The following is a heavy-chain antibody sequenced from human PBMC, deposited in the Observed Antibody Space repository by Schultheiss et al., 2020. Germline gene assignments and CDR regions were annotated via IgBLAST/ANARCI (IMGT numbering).Heavy chain of an antibody. CDR1: GYTFTSYA. CDR3: ARGSDYGGNSVPEYFQH. Sequence: ASVKVSCKASGYTFTSYAMHWVRQAPGQRLEWMGWSNAGNGNTNSAQKLQGRLTMTTDTSTSTAYMELRSLRSDDTAVYYCARGSDYGGNSVPEYFQHWGKGSLVIVFS. D-gene: IGHD4-23*01. CDR2: SNAGNGNT. V-gene: IGHV1-3*01. J-gene: IGHJ1*01.